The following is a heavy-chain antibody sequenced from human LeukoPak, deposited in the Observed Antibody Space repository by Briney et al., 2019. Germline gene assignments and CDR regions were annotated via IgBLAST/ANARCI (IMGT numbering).Heavy chain of an antibody. Sequence: PGGSLTLSCAASGFTFSIYAMHWVRQAPGRGREWVAVISYDGSNKYYEDSVKGRFSISRDNSKKTLFLQMNSLRAEDTAVYYCAKDGIVGYCSGGSCYSGFSWFDPWGQGTLVTVSS. CDR1: GFTFSIYA. D-gene: IGHD2-15*01. V-gene: IGHV3-30*18. CDR2: ISYDGSNK. J-gene: IGHJ5*02. CDR3: AKDGIVGYCSGGSCYSGFSWFDP.